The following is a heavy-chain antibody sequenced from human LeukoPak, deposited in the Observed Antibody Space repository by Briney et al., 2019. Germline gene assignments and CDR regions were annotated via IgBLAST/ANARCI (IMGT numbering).Heavy chain of an antibody. CDR1: GGSFSGYY. CDR3: ARGPYP. J-gene: IGHJ5*02. CDR2: INHSGST. V-gene: IGHV4-34*01. Sequence: KPSETLSLTCAVYGGSFSGYYWSWIRQPPGKGLEWIGEINHSGSTNYIPSLKSRVTISVDTSKNQFSLKLSSVTAADTAVYYCARGPYPWGQGTLVTVSS.